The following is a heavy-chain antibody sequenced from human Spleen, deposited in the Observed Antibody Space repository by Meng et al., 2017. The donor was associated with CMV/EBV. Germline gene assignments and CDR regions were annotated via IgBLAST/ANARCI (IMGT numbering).Heavy chain of an antibody. CDR3: AKDDYGATGFDP. D-gene: IGHD4/OR15-4a*01. V-gene: IGHV3-23*01. CDR1: GFTFINYP. CDR2: ISGSGGTT. J-gene: IGHJ5*02. Sequence: GGSLRLSCAASGFTFINYPMSWVRQAPERGLEWVSAISGSGGTTYYADSVKGGFTISRDNSRNTLYLQMNSLRAEDTAVYYCAKDDYGATGFDPWGQGTLVTVSS.